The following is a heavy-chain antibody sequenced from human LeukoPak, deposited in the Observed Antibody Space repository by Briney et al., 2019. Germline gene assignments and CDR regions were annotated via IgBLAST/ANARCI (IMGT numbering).Heavy chain of an antibody. D-gene: IGHD1-26*01. V-gene: IGHV3-48*01. J-gene: IGHJ4*02. CDR2: ISSGSRTI. Sequence: PGGSLRLXCAASGFTFSGYSMNWDRQAPGKGLEWLSYISSGSRTIYYADSVKGRFTVSRDNAKNSLYLQMNSLRAEDTAVYYCARESISGHRDFDYWGQGALVTVSS. CDR3: ARESISGHRDFDY. CDR1: GFTFSGYS.